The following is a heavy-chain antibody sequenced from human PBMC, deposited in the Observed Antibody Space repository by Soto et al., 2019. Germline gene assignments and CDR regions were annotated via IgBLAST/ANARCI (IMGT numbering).Heavy chain of an antibody. D-gene: IGHD2-15*01. J-gene: IGHJ5*02. CDR1: GFSFSSYA. CDR3: AKDLPQTRITPGNWFDP. Sequence: EVQLLQSRGGLVQPGGSLRLSCAASGFSFSSYAMSWARQAPGKGLEWVSTISGSGGSTYYADSVKGRFTISRDNSKNTLYLQMNSLRAEDTAVYYCAKDLPQTRITPGNWFDPWGQGTLVTVSS. V-gene: IGHV3-23*01. CDR2: ISGSGGST.